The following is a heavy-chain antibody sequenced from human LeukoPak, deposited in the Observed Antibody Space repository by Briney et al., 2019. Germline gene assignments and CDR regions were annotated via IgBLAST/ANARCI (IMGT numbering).Heavy chain of an antibody. CDR3: ARSRHSSSWYYYYGMDV. J-gene: IGHJ6*02. D-gene: IGHD6-13*01. CDR2: INHSGST. V-gene: IGHV4-34*01. Sequence: AETLSLTCAVYGGSFRCYYWSWIRHPPGKGRECIGEINHSGSTNYNPSLKSRVTISVDTSKNQFSLKLSSVTAADTAVYYCARSRHSSSWYYYYGMDVWGQGTTVTVSS. CDR1: GGSFRCYY.